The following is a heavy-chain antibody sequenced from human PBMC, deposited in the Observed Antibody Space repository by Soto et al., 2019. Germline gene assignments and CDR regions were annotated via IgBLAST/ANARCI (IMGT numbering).Heavy chain of an antibody. Sequence: QVQLVQSGAEAKKPGASVKVSCKASGYTFRDYGISWVRQAPGQGLEWMGWISAFNGNTNYTKKFQDRVTVTTATSTNTAYMELRSLRSDDTAVYYCARDQQWLVPVPLNVDFWGPGTPVIVS. J-gene: IGHJ4*02. D-gene: IGHD6-19*01. CDR1: GYTFRDYG. V-gene: IGHV1-18*01. CDR3: ARDQQWLVPVPLNVDF. CDR2: ISAFNGNT.